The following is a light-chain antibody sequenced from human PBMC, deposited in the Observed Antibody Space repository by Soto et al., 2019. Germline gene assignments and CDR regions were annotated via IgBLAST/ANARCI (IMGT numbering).Light chain of an antibody. CDR2: GAS. CDR1: QSVSTN. J-gene: IGKJ2*01. CDR3: QQYDKWPPYT. V-gene: IGKV3-15*01. Sequence: EMVMTQSPATLSVSPGERATLSCRASQSVSTNLAWYQQKPGQAPRLLIYGASTRATGVPDRFSVSGSGTEFTLTISGLQSEDFAVYYCQQYDKWPPYTFGQGTKLEIK.